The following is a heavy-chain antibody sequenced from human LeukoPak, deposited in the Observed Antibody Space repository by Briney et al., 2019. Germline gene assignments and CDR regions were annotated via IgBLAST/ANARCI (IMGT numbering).Heavy chain of an antibody. V-gene: IGHV4-34*01. CDR2: INHSGST. D-gene: IGHD1-26*01. CDR1: DGSFSGYY. CDR3: ARGGGSYYRGGYFDY. Sequence: SETLSLTCAVYDGSFSGYYWSWIRQPPGKGLEWIGEINHSGSTNYNPSLKSRVTISVDMSKNQFSLKLSSVTAADTAVYYCARGGGSYYRGGYFDYWGQGTLVTVSS. J-gene: IGHJ4*02.